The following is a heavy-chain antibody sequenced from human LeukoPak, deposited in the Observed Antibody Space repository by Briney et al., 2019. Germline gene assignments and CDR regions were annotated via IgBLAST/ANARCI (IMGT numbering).Heavy chain of an antibody. Sequence: PGGFLRLSCAASGFTFSSYDMHWVRQATGKGLEWVSAIGTAGDTYYPGSVKGRFTISRENAKNSLYLQMNGLRAGDTAVYYCARTYYDILTGYPSGMDVWGQGTTVTVSS. CDR1: GFTFSSYD. D-gene: IGHD3-9*01. V-gene: IGHV3-13*04. CDR3: ARTYYDILTGYPSGMDV. CDR2: IGTAGDT. J-gene: IGHJ6*02.